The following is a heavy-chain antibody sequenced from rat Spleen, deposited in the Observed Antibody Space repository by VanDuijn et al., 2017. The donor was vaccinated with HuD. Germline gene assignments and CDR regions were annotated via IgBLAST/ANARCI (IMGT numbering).Heavy chain of an antibody. CDR1: GYSITSNY. CDR3: TSGLSISSTNYYYALFAY. CDR2: IDYSGRT. J-gene: IGHJ3*01. Sequence: EVQLQESGPGLVKPSQSLSLTCSVTGYSITSNYWGWIRKFPGNKMEWMGYIDYSGRTSYNPSLKSRISITRDTSKNQFFLQLNSVTTEDTATYYCTSGLSISSTNYYYALFAYWGQGTLVTVSS. V-gene: IGHV3-1*01. D-gene: IGHD1-6*01.